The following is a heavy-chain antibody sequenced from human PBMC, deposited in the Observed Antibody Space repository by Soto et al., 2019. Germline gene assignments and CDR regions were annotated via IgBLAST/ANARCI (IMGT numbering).Heavy chain of an antibody. V-gene: IGHV1-18*01. CDR2: ISAYNGNT. Sequence: ASVKVSCKASGYTFTSYGISWVRQAPGQGLEWMGWISAYNGNTNYAQKLQGRVTMTTDTSTSTAYMELRSLRSDDTAVYYCARVLDSGYEEYYFDYWGQGTLVTVSS. J-gene: IGHJ4*02. D-gene: IGHD5-12*01. CDR3: ARVLDSGYEEYYFDY. CDR1: GYTFTSYG.